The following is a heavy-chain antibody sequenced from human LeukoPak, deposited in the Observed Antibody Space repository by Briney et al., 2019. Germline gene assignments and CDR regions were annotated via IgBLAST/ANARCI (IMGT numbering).Heavy chain of an antibody. CDR2: IIPIFGTA. V-gene: IGHV1-69*06. CDR3: ASPQAIMVRGVSGYYYYYMDV. CDR1: GGTFSSYA. J-gene: IGHJ6*03. Sequence: ASVKVSCTASGGTFSSYAISWVRQAPGQGLEWMGGIIPIFGTANYAQKFQGRVTITADKSTSTAYMELSSLRSEDTAVYYCASPQAIMVRGVSGYYYYYMDVWGKGTTVTVSS. D-gene: IGHD3-10*01.